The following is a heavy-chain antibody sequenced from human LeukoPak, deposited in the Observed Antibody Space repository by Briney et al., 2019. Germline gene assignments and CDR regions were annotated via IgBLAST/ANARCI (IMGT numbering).Heavy chain of an antibody. J-gene: IGHJ4*02. CDR1: GFSFSTYS. CDR3: ARGGPDSSDYSSLFDY. CDR2: IGISSSSI. D-gene: IGHD3-22*01. Sequence: PGGSLRLSCAASGFSFSTYSMKWVRQAPGKGLEWISYIGISSSSIYYADSVKGRFTISRDDAKNSVYLQMNSLRDEDTAVYYCARGGPDSSDYSSLFDYWGRGILVTVSS. V-gene: IGHV3-48*02.